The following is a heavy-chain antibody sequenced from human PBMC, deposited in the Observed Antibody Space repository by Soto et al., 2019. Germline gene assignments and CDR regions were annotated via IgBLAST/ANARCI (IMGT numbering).Heavy chain of an antibody. CDR1: GFTFSSYS. V-gene: IGHV3-48*01. J-gene: IGHJ6*03. CDR2: ISSSSSTI. CDR3: ARDQKRRYCSGGSCYSAQDYYYYYMDV. D-gene: IGHD2-15*01. Sequence: EVQLVESGGGLVQPGGSLRLSCAASGFTFSSYSMNWVRQAPGKGLEWVSYISSSSSTIYYADSVKGRFTISRDNAKNSLYLQMNSLRAEDTAVYYCARDQKRRYCSGGSCYSAQDYYYYYMDVWGKGTTVTVSS.